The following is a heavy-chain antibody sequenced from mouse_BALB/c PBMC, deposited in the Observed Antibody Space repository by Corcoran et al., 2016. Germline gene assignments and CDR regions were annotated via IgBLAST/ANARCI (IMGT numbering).Heavy chain of an antibody. CDR3: ARYDYGSSRGCAY. CDR2: ISCYNGAT. CDR1: GYSFTGYY. D-gene: IGHD1-1*01. J-gene: IGHJ3*01. V-gene: IGHV1S34*01. Sequence: LVKTGASVKISCKASGYSFTGYYMHWVKQSHGKSLEWIGYISCYNGATSYNQKFKGKATFTVDTSSSTAYMQFNSLTSEDSAVYYCARYDYGSSRGCAYWGQGTLVTVSA.